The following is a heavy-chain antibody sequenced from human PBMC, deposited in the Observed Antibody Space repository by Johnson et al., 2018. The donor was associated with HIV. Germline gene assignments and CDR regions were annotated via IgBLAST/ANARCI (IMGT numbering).Heavy chain of an antibody. V-gene: IGHV3-7*03. CDR1: GFTFSNHH. Sequence: VHLVESGGGLVQPGGSLRLSCTASGFTFSNHHMTWVRQAPGKGLEWVANINRDGSDKYYVDSVKGRFTISRDNAKNSLYLQMNSLRAEDTALYYCARSRPYEGVPAATGAFDILGQGTMVTVSS. CDR3: ARSRPYEGVPAATGAFDI. D-gene: IGHD2-2*01. CDR2: INRDGSDK. J-gene: IGHJ3*02.